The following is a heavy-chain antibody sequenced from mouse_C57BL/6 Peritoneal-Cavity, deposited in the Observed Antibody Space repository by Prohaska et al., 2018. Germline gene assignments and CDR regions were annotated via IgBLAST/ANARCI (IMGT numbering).Heavy chain of an antibody. CDR1: GFTFSGFW. D-gene: IGHD2-1*01. CDR3: MRYGNYWYFDV. J-gene: IGHJ1*03. CDR2: INSDGSAI. Sequence: EVQLLETGGGLVQPGGSRGLSCEGSGFTFSGFWMRWVRQTPGKTLEWIGDINSDGSAINYVSSIKDLVTIFIDNDESTLYLQMSNVRLEDTAAYFCMRYGNYWYFDVWGTGTTVTVSS. V-gene: IGHV11-2*01.